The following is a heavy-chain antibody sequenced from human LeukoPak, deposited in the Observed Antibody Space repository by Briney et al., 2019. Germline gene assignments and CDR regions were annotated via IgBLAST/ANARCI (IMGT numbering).Heavy chain of an antibody. CDR2: IYTSGST. V-gene: IGHV4-4*07. Sequence: SETLSLTCTVSGGSISSYYWSWIRQPAGKGLEWIGRIYTSGSTNYDPSLKSRVTMSVDTSKNQFSLKLSSVTAADTAVYYCAREPRSDYYDSSGNPGSWGQGTLVTVSS. J-gene: IGHJ4*02. CDR1: GGSISSYY. CDR3: AREPRSDYYDSSGNPGS. D-gene: IGHD3-22*01.